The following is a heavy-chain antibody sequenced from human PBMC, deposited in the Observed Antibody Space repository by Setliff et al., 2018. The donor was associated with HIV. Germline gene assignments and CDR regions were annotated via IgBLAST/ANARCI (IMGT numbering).Heavy chain of an antibody. Sequence: ASVKVSCKASGYTFTYLFIHWVRLAPGRGLEWVGLINPKTGDTSYAQKFQGRVTMTRDTSISTAYMELSRLRSEDTALYYCATLGYDVDYWGQGTLVTVSS. J-gene: IGHJ4*02. D-gene: IGHD2-2*01. CDR3: ATLGYDVDY. V-gene: IGHV1-2*02. CDR2: INPKTGDT. CDR1: GYTFTYLF.